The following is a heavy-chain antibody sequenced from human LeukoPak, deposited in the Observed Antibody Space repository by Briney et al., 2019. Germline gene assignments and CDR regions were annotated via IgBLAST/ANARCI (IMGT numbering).Heavy chain of an antibody. D-gene: IGHD3-16*02. CDR2: INPNSGGT. CDR1: GYTFTGYY. V-gene: IGHV1-2*04. Sequence: ASVKVSCKASGYTFTGYYMHWVRQAPGQGLEWMGWINPNSGGTNYAQKFQGWVTMTRDTSISTAYMELSSLRSEDTAVYYCAREYFPTYDYVWGSYRYRYNWFDPWGQGTLVTVSS. CDR3: AREYFPTYDYVWGSYRYRYNWFDP. J-gene: IGHJ5*02.